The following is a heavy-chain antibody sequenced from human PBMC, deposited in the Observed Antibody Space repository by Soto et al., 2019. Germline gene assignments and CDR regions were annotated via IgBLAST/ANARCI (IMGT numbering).Heavy chain of an antibody. CDR3: ARGDYSTYGLDH. CDR2: IYYSGTT. D-gene: IGHD4-4*01. CDR1: GASITNSAYY. V-gene: IGHV4-30-4*01. J-gene: IGHJ4*02. Sequence: QVPLQESGPGLVKPSQTLSLSCTVSGASITNSAYYWTWIRQPPGKGLEWVGVIYYSGTTYYNPSLKSRVTISVDTSNNQFPLKLRSVTAADTAVHYCARGDYSTYGLDHWGQGTLVTVSS.